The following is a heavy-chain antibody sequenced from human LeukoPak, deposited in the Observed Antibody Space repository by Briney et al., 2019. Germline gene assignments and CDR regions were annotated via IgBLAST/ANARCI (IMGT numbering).Heavy chain of an antibody. CDR1: GFTFGDYA. Sequence: PGRSLRLSCTASGFTFGDYAMSWFRQAPGKGLEWVGFIKSKAYGGTTEYAASVRGRFTISRDDSKSIAYLQMNSLKTEDTAVYYCTRDKRLLWLGELVDGESYWGKGTLVTVSS. V-gene: IGHV3-49*03. CDR2: IKSKAYGGTT. CDR3: TRDKRLLWLGELVDGESY. J-gene: IGHJ4*02. D-gene: IGHD3-10*01.